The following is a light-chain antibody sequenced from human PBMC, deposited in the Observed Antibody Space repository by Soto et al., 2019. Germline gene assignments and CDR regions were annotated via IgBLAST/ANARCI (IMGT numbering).Light chain of an antibody. V-gene: IGKV3-20*01. CDR3: QQYGNAPFT. J-gene: IGKJ3*01. CDR2: GAS. Sequence: EIVLTQSPGTLSLSPGERATLSCRASPSVSSSYLAWYQQKPGQAPRLLIYGASSRATGIPDRFSGSVSGTDFTLTISRLEPEDFAVYYCQQYGNAPFTFGPGTKVAI. CDR1: PSVSSSY.